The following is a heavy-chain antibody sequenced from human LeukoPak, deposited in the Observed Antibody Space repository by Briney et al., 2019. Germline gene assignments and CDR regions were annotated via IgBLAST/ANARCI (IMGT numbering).Heavy chain of an antibody. CDR1: GYIFSNYA. D-gene: IGHD6-19*01. J-gene: IGHJ4*02. CDR3: AKDNAYSSGWLYYFDY. CDR2: ISGSGDTT. Sequence: GGSLRLSCATSGYIFSNYAVNWVRKAPGKGLEWVSIISGSGDTTYYADSVKGRFTISRDNSKNTLYLQMNSLRAEDTAVYYCAKDNAYSSGWLYYFDYWGQGTLVTVSS. V-gene: IGHV3-23*01.